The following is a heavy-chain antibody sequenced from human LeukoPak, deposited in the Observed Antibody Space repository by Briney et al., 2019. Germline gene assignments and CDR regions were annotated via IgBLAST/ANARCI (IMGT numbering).Heavy chain of an antibody. CDR2: ISPFNGNT. CDR1: GYTFTSYG. D-gene: IGHD2-15*01. CDR3: ARDLDIVVVAAALRHYGLDV. J-gene: IGHJ6*02. V-gene: IGHV1-18*01. Sequence: ASVEVSCKASGYTFTSYGISWVRQAPGQGLEWMGWISPFNGNTNYAQKVQGRVTMTTDTSTSTVYMELRSLRSDDTAVYYCARDLDIVVVAAALRHYGLDVWGQGTTVTVSS.